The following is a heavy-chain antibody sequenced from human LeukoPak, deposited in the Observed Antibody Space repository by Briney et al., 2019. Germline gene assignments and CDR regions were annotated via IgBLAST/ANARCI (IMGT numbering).Heavy chain of an antibody. V-gene: IGHV1-69*06. CDR3: ARGNGYCSGGSCYVVLCDWCHLGMVV. Sequence: SVKVSCKASGGTFSSYAISWVRQAPGQGLEWMGGIIPIFGTANYAQKFQGRVTITADNSTSTPYMELSSLRSEDTAVYYCARGNGYCSGGSCYVVLCDWCHLGMVVWGKGTTVPVSS. D-gene: IGHD2-15*01. CDR2: IIPIFGTA. CDR1: GGTFSSYA. J-gene: IGHJ6*04.